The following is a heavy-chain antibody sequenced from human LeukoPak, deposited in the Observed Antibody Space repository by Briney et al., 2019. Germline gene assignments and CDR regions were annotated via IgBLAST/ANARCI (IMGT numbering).Heavy chain of an antibody. CDR2: INPTGGST. CDR1: GFTCSSYG. Sequence: PEGSLRFSCAATGFTCSSYGMQWVRQAPGQGLEWMGLINPTGGSTGYAQKFQGRVTVTRDMSTSTDYMELSSLRSEDTAIYYCARDNPVGDNAWWFDPWGQGTLVTVSS. V-gene: IGHV1-46*01. CDR3: ARDNPVGDNAWWFDP. J-gene: IGHJ5*02. D-gene: IGHD1-26*01.